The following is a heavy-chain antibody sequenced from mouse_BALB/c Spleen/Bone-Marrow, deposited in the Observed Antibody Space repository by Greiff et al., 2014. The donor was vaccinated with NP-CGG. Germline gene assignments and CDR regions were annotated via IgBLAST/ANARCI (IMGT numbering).Heavy chain of an antibody. V-gene: IGHV1-14*01. D-gene: IGHD2-10*02. Sequence: EVQLQQSGPELVKPGASVKMSCKASGYTFTSYVMHWVKQEPGQGLEWIGYINPYNDGTKYNEKFRGKATLTSDKSSSTACMELSSLTSEDSAVYYCARKVWYYAMDYWGQGTSVTVSS. CDR3: ARKVWYYAMDY. J-gene: IGHJ4*01. CDR2: INPYNDGT. CDR1: GYTFTSYV.